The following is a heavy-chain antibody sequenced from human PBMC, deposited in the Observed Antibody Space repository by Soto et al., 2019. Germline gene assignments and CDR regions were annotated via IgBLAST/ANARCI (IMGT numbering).Heavy chain of an antibody. CDR2: ISKNGIDI. Sequence: GGSLRLSCAASGFSFSTYEMNWVRQAPGKGLEWVSYISKNGIDIYYADSVKGRFTISRDNANNSLFLQMDSLRPEDTAVYYCAPRRYGSFNIGAFDIWGQGTMVTVSS. J-gene: IGHJ3*02. V-gene: IGHV3-48*03. CDR1: GFSFSTYE. D-gene: IGHD1-26*01. CDR3: APRRYGSFNIGAFDI.